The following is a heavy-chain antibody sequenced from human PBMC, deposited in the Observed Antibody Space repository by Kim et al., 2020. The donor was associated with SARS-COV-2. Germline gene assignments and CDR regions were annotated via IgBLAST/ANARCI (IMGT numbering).Heavy chain of an antibody. Sequence: SETLSLTCAVYGGSFSGYYWSWIRQPPGKGLEWIGEINHSGSTNYNPSLKSRVTISVDTSKNQFSLKLSSVTAADTAVYYCARLGSSSAGSIYYYYMDVWGKGTTVTVSS. CDR3: ARLGSSSAGSIYYYYMDV. D-gene: IGHD6-6*01. CDR1: GGSFSGYY. V-gene: IGHV4-34*01. J-gene: IGHJ6*03. CDR2: INHSGST.